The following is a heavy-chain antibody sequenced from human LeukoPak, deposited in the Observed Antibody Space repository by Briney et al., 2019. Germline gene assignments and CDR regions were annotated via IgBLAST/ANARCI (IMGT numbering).Heavy chain of an antibody. V-gene: IGHV3-15*07. CDR2: IKSKADGETI. D-gene: IGHD1-20*01. CDR3: STLTSRGLSDS. CDR1: GVTFTNAW. Sequence: GGSLRLSCAASGVTFTNAWMNWVCQAQGKGLEWVGRIKSKADGETIDYAAPVKGRFTFSRDDSKNMLYLQMNSLKSEDTAVYYCSTLTSRGLSDSWGQGTLVTVSS. J-gene: IGHJ4*02.